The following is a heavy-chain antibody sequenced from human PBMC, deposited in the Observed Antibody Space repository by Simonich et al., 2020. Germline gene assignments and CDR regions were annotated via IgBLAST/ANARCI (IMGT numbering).Heavy chain of an antibody. Sequence: EVQLVESGGGLVKPGGSLRLSCAASGFTFSSYSMNWVRQAPGKGLEWVSSISSSSSYIYYADAVKGRFTISRDNAKNSLYRQMNSLRAEDTAVYYCAREIGGVGATSDYWGQGTLVTVSS. J-gene: IGHJ4*02. CDR2: ISSSSSYI. CDR3: AREIGGVGATSDY. D-gene: IGHD1-26*01. CDR1: GFTFSSYS. V-gene: IGHV3-21*01.